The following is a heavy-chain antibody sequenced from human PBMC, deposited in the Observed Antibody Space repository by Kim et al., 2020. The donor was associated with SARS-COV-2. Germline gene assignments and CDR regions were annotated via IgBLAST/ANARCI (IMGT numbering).Heavy chain of an antibody. Sequence: GGSLRLSCAASGFTFSSYSMNWVRQAPGKGLEWVSSISSISSYIYYADSVKGRFTISRDNAKNSLYLQMNSLRAEDTAVYCCARDGRKWLVIENWFDPWGQGTLVTVSS. V-gene: IGHV3-21*01. CDR1: GFTFSSYS. D-gene: IGHD6-19*01. J-gene: IGHJ5*02. CDR2: ISSISSYI. CDR3: ARDGRKWLVIENWFDP.